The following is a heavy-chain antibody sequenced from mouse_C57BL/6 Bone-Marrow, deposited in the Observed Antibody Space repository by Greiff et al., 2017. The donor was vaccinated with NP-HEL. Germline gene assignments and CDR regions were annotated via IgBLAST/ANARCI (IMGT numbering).Heavy chain of an antibody. CDR1: GFTFSSYA. CDR2: ISDGGSYT. CDR3: ARDNLDGYDGFAY. J-gene: IGHJ3*01. D-gene: IGHD2-2*01. Sequence: EVKVVESGGGLVKPGGSLKLSCAASGFTFSSYAMSWVRQTPEKRLEWVATISDGGSYTYYPDNVKGRFTISRDNAKNNLYLQMSHLKSEDTAMYYCARDNLDGYDGFAYWGQGTLVTVSA. V-gene: IGHV5-4*01.